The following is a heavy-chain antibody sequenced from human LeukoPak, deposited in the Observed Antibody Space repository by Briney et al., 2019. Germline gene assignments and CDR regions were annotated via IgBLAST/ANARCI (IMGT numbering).Heavy chain of an antibody. CDR3: ARAENISGSFTFDY. J-gene: IGHJ4*02. Sequence: GRSLRLSCAASGFTFNNYAMHWVRQAPGKGLEWVSGISWNSGNIGYADFVKGRFIISRDNAKNTLYLQMNSLRAEDTAVYYCARAENISGSFTFDYWGQGTLVTVSS. V-gene: IGHV3-9*01. CDR1: GFTFNNYA. D-gene: IGHD1-26*01. CDR2: ISWNSGNI.